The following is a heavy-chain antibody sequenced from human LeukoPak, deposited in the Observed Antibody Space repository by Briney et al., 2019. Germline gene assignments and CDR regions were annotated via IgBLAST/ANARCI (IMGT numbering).Heavy chain of an antibody. V-gene: IGHV4-34*01. CDR1: GGSFSGYY. CDR2: INHSGST. CDR3: ARASGMVRGVTRKNDY. Sequence: PSETLSLTCAVYGGSFSGYYWSWIRQPPGKGLEWIGEINHSGSTNYNPSLKSRVTISVDTSKNQFSLKLGSVTAADTAVYYCARASGMVRGVTRKNDYWGQGTLVTVSS. J-gene: IGHJ4*02. D-gene: IGHD3-10*01.